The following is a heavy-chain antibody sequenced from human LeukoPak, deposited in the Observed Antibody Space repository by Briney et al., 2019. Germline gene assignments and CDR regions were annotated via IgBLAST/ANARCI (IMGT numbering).Heavy chain of an antibody. Sequence: GGSLRLSCAATGFTFSSYSMNWVRQAPGKGLEWVSYISSSSSTIYYADSVKGRFTISRDNAKTSLYLQMNSLRAEDTAVYYCASLKGYCSSTSCYTYNWFDPWGQGTLVTVSS. V-gene: IGHV3-48*01. CDR3: ASLKGYCSSTSCYTYNWFDP. D-gene: IGHD2-2*02. J-gene: IGHJ5*02. CDR1: GFTFSSYS. CDR2: ISSSSSTI.